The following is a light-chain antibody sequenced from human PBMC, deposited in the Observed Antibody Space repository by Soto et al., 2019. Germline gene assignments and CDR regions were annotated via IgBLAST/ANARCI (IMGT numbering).Light chain of an antibody. CDR1: NSDVGGYNY. V-gene: IGLV2-14*01. Sequence: QSALTQPASVSGSPGQSITISCTVSNSDVGGYNYVSWYQQHPGKAPKLMIYEVSNRPSGISNRFSGSKSGNTASLTISGLQAEDEADYYCSSYTSTTTLGFGGGTQLTVL. CDR2: EVS. CDR3: SSYTSTTTLG. J-gene: IGLJ2*01.